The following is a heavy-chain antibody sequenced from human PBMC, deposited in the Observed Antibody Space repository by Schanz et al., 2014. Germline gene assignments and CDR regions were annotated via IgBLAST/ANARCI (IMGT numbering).Heavy chain of an antibody. CDR2: ISDSGDTA. Sequence: DVQLLESGGGLVQPGGSLRLSCAASGFTFTNYAMSWVRQAPGKGLEWVSLISDSGDTAYYTDSVKGRFTISRDNFKGALYLQMSSLRAADTAVYYCAKSLESGPGCRCARGYFDYWGQGTLVTVSS. J-gene: IGHJ4*02. D-gene: IGHD2-15*01. V-gene: IGHV3-23*01. CDR3: AKSLESGPGCRCARGYFDY. CDR1: GFTFTNYA.